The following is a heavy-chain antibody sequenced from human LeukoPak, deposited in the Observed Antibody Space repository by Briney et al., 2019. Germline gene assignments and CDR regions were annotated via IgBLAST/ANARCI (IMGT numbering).Heavy chain of an antibody. Sequence: SETLSLTCAVYGGSFSNYYWSWIRQPPGKGLEWIGEINHRGSTNYNPSFKSRVTISIDTSKNQFSLKLSSVTAADTAVYYCARSLSGSGAFDIWGQGTMVTVSS. D-gene: IGHD3-10*01. V-gene: IGHV4-34*01. CDR3: ARSLSGSGAFDI. J-gene: IGHJ3*02. CDR1: GGSFSNYY. CDR2: INHRGST.